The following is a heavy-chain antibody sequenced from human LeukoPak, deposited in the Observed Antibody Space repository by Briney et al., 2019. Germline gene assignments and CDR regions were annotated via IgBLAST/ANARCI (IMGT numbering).Heavy chain of an antibody. CDR3: AKDPVGATRDFYFDY. J-gene: IGHJ4*02. V-gene: IGHV3-23*01. Sequence: GGSLRLSCAASGFTFSSYTMTWVRQAPGKGLEWVSAISGSGGSTYYADSVKGRFTISRDNSKNTLYLQMNSLRAEDTAVYYCAKDPVGATRDFYFDYWGQGTLVTVSS. CDR1: GFTFSSYT. CDR2: ISGSGGST. D-gene: IGHD1-26*01.